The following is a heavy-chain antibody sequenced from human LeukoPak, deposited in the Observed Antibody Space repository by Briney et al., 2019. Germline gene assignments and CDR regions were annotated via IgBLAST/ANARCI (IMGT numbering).Heavy chain of an antibody. D-gene: IGHD3-22*01. CDR3: ARVVGFYDSSAFDL. CDR2: VYYTGST. Sequence: RPSETLSLTCTVSGGSISSYYWSWIRQPPGKGLEWIGYVYYTGSTNYNPSLNSRVTMSIDTSKNQFSLRLSSVTAADTAAYYCARVVGFYDSSAFDLWGQGTLVTVSS. J-gene: IGHJ5*02. V-gene: IGHV4-59*01. CDR1: GGSISSYY.